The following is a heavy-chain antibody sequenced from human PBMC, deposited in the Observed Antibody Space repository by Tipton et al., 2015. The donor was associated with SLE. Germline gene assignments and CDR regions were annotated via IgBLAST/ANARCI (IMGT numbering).Heavy chain of an antibody. Sequence: SLRLSCAASGFTFSSYSMNWVRQAPGKGLEWVSSISSSSSYIYYADSVKGRFTISRDNAKNSLYLQMNSLRAEDTAVYYCASNYDFWSGYHAFDIWGQGTMVTVSS. V-gene: IGHV3-21*01. CDR2: ISSSSSYI. CDR1: GFTFSSYS. CDR3: ASNYDFWSGYHAFDI. J-gene: IGHJ3*02. D-gene: IGHD3-3*01.